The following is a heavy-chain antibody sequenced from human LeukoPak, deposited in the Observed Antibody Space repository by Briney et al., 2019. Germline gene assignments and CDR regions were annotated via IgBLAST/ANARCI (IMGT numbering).Heavy chain of an antibody. V-gene: IGHV3-53*01. CDR2: IYSGGST. CDR1: GFTVSSNY. J-gene: IGHJ4*02. D-gene: IGHD5/OR15-5a*01. Sequence: PGGSLRLSCAASGFTVSSNYMSWVRQAPGKGLERVSVIYSGGSTYYADSVKGRFTISRHNSKNTLYPQMNSLRAEDTAVYYCAKDTSVGFDYWGQGTLVTVSS. CDR3: AKDTSVGFDY.